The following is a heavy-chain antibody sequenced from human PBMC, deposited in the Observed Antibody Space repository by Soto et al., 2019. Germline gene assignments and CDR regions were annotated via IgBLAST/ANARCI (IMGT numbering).Heavy chain of an antibody. J-gene: IGHJ5*02. CDR1: GGSISSYC. CDR2: IYYSGST. Sequence: LEILSLTCTVSGGSISSYCWSWIRQPPGKRLEWIGYIYYSGSTNYNPSLKSRVTISVDTSKNQFSLKLSSVTAADTAVYYCARADYGGWFDPWGQGTLVTVSS. V-gene: IGHV4-59*01. D-gene: IGHD4-17*01. CDR3: ARADYGGWFDP.